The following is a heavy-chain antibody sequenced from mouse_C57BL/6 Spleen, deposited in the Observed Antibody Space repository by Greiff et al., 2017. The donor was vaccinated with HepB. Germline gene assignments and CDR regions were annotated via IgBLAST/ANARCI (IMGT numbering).Heavy chain of an antibody. CDR1: GFTFSSYA. V-gene: IGHV5-9-1*02. CDR3: TRPLFYYGSSYFDY. J-gene: IGHJ2*01. Sequence: EVKLVESGEGLVKPGGSLKLSCAASGFTFSSYAMSWVRQTPEKRLEWVAYISSGGDYIYYADTVKGRFTISRDNARNTLYLQMSSLKSEDTAMYYCTRPLFYYGSSYFDYWGQGTTLTVSS. D-gene: IGHD1-1*01. CDR2: ISSGGDYI.